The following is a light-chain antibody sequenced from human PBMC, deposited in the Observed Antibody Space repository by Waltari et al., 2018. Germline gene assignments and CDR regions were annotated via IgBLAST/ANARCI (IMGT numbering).Light chain of an antibody. CDR2: DAS. J-gene: IGKJ1*01. V-gene: IGKV3-20*01. CDR1: HTVRSY. Sequence: SCRASHTVRSYFAWYQQKPGQALRLLISDASTRATGIPDRFSGSGSGTDFSLTISRLESEDFAVYYCQKYVTLPATFGQGTKVEIK. CDR3: QKYVTLPAT.